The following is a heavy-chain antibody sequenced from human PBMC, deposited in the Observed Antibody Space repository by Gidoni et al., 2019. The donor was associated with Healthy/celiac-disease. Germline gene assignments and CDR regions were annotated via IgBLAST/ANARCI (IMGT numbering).Heavy chain of an antibody. CDR2: ISAYNGNT. V-gene: IGHV1-18*01. CDR1: GYTFTSYG. D-gene: IGHD2-21*02. J-gene: IGHJ3*02. Sequence: QVQLVQSGAELKKPVASVKVSCKASGYTFTSYGISWVRQAPGQGLEWMGWISAYNGNTNYAQKLQGRVTMTTDTSTSTDYMELRSLRSDDTAVYYCARNLGGDAFDAFDIWGQGTMVTVSS. CDR3: ARNLGGDAFDAFDI.